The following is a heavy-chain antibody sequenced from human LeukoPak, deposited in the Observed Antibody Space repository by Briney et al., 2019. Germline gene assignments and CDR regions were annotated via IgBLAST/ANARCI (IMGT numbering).Heavy chain of an antibody. CDR3: AKDPNPFYDFWSGYK. D-gene: IGHD3-3*01. Sequence: GGSLRLSCAASGFTFTGHTMTWLRQAPGRGLEWVSIIGGRDDRTYYADSVKGRFTISRDNSKNTLYLQMNSLRGEDTAVYYCAKDPNPFYDFWSGYKWGQGTLVTVSS. V-gene: IGHV3-23*01. CDR1: GFTFTGHT. CDR2: IGGRDDRT. J-gene: IGHJ4*02.